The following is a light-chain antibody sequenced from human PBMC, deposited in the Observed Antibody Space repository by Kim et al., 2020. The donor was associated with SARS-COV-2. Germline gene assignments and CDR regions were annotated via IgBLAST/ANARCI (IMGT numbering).Light chain of an antibody. J-gene: IGLJ3*02. CDR3: LLSYRGARV. Sequence: PGGTVTRTCDSSTGPVTSDHYPCWFQQRPGQAPRTLISNTNTKQSWTPARFSGSLLGGKAALTLSGAQAEDEAEYYCLLSYRGARVFGGGTKLTVL. CDR1: TGPVTSDHY. CDR2: NTN. V-gene: IGLV7-46*01.